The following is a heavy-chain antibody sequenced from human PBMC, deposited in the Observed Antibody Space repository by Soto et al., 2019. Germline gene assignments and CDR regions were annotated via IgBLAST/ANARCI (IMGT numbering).Heavy chain of an antibody. D-gene: IGHD2-21*02. CDR3: ARISHGGNSGYYYYGMDV. Sequence: PSETLSLTCTVSGGSISSYYWSWIRQPPGKGLEWIGYIYYSGSTNYNPSLKSRVTISVDTSKNQFSLKLSSVTAADTAVYYCARISHGGNSGYYYYGMDVWGQGTTVTVSS. CDR1: GGSISSYY. J-gene: IGHJ6*02. V-gene: IGHV4-59*01. CDR2: IYYSGST.